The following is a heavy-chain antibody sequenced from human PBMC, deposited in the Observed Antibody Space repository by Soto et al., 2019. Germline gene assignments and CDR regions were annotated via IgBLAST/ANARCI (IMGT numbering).Heavy chain of an antibody. Sequence: EVQLVQSGAEVKKPGESLRISCKGSGYSFTSYWISWVRQMPGKGLEWMGRIDPSDSYTNYSPSFQGHVTISADKSISTAYLQWSSLKASDTAMYYCARFLSSDIVVVPAAIVDYYYGMDVWGQGTTVTVSS. CDR3: ARFLSSDIVVVPAAIVDYYYGMDV. V-gene: IGHV5-10-1*03. CDR1: GYSFTSYW. J-gene: IGHJ6*02. CDR2: IDPSDSYT. D-gene: IGHD2-2*01.